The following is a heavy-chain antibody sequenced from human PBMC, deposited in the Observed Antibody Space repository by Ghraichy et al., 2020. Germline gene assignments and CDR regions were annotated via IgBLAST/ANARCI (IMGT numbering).Heavy chain of an antibody. D-gene: IGHD2-2*01. Sequence: SQTLSLTCAVYGGSFSGYYWSWIRQPPGKGLEWIGEINHSGSTNYNPSLKSRVTISVDTSKNQFSLKLSSVTAADTAVYYCARALGYCSSTSCYVASSLFNWFDPWGQGTLVTVSS. CDR2: INHSGST. V-gene: IGHV4-34*01. J-gene: IGHJ5*02. CDR3: ARALGYCSSTSCYVASSLFNWFDP. CDR1: GGSFSGYY.